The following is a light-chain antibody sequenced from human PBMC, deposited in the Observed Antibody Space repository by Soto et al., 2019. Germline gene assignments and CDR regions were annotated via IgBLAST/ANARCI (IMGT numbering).Light chain of an antibody. Sequence: QCVLTKPASVSGSPGQSITISCIGTSSDVGAYDLVSWYQQHPGTAPRLIIYENIRRPSTITSRFSGSKSGNTASLTISGLRAEDEANYHCCSYAGNRIFIFGGGTK. CDR1: SSDVGAYDL. V-gene: IGLV2-23*01. CDR3: CSYAGNRIFI. CDR2: ENI. J-gene: IGLJ2*01.